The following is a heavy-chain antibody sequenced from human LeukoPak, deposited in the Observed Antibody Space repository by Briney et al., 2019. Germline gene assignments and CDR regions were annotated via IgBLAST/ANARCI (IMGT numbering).Heavy chain of an antibody. D-gene: IGHD3-10*01. CDR1: GYTLTELS. CDR3: ATPSPSGSWYFQH. V-gene: IGHV1-24*01. CDR2: FDPEDGET. J-gene: IGHJ1*01. Sequence: ASVTVSFKVSGYTLTELSMHWVRQAPGKGLEWMGGFDPEDGETIYAQKFQGRVTMTEDTSTDTAYMELSSLRSDDTAVYYCATPSPSGSWYFQHWGQGTLVTVSS.